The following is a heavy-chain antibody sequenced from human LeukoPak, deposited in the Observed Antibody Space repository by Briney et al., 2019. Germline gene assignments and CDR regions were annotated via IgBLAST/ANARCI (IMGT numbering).Heavy chain of an antibody. CDR2: IIPIFGTA. J-gene: IGHJ3*02. Sequence: ASVKVSCKASGGTFSSYAISWVRRAPGQGLEWMGGIIPIFGTANYAQKFQGRVTITTDESTSTAYMELSSLRSEDTAVYYCARDGRSRATGWDAFDIWGQGTMVTVSS. V-gene: IGHV1-69*05. D-gene: IGHD2-15*01. CDR3: ARDGRSRATGWDAFDI. CDR1: GGTFSSYA.